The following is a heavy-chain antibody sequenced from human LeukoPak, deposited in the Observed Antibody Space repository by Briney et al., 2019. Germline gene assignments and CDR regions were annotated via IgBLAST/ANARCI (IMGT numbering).Heavy chain of an antibody. D-gene: IGHD1-26*01. V-gene: IGHV4-34*01. J-gene: IGHJ4*02. CDR1: GGSFSGYY. CDR2: INHSGST. CDR3: ARVIVGATLPMDY. Sequence: PSETLSLTCAVYGGSFSGYYWSWVRQPPEKGLEWIGEINHSGSTNYNPSLKSRVTISVDTSKNQFSLKLSSVTAADTAVYYCARVIVGATLPMDYWSQGTLVTVSS.